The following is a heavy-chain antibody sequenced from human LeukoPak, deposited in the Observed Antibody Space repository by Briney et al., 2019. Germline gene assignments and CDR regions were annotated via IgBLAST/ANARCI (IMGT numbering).Heavy chain of an antibody. J-gene: IGHJ4*02. V-gene: IGHV3-23*01. CDR3: ATCKDGYNILDY. CDR1: GFTFSSYS. D-gene: IGHD5-24*01. Sequence: GGSLRLSCAVSGFTFSSYSMSWVRQAPGKGLEWVSLVSGSGDNTYYAGSVKGRFTISRDNSRNTLSLQMNTLRAEDTAIYYCATCKDGYNILDYWGQGTLVTVSS. CDR2: VSGSGDNT.